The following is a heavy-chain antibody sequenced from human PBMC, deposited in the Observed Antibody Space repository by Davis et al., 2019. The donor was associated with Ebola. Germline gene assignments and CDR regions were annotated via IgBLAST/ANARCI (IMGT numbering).Heavy chain of an antibody. CDR3: ARLGDRYCSGGSCYPHYFDY. CDR2: ISGSGGST. CDR1: GFTFSSYA. J-gene: IGHJ4*02. V-gene: IGHV3-23*01. D-gene: IGHD2-15*01. Sequence: GGSLRLSCAASGFTFSSYAMSWVRQAPGKGLEWVSAISGSGGSTYYADSVKGRFTISRDNSKNTLYLQMNSLRAEDTAVYYCARLGDRYCSGGSCYPHYFDYWGQGTLVTVSS.